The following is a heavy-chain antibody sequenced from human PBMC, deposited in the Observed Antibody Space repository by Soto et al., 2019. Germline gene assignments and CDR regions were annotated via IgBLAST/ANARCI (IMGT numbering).Heavy chain of an antibody. V-gene: IGHV4-30-2*01. J-gene: IGHJ4*02. CDR2: IYHSGST. CDR3: ARGGPVVNDY. Sequence: QLQLQESGSGLVKPSQTLSLTCAVSGGSISSGGYSWSWIRQPPGKGLEWIGYIYHSGSTSYNPFLKGRVIISVDRPTNQFYLKLSAVTAADAAAVDCARGGPVVNDYWGQGTRVTVSS. CDR1: GGSISSGGYS. D-gene: IGHD3-22*01.